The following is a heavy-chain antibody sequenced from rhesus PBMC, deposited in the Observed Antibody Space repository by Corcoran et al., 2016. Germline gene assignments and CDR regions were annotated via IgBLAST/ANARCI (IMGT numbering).Heavy chain of an antibody. CDR1: GFTFSSYW. CDR2: INSGGGST. V-gene: IGHV3S25*01. J-gene: IGHJ4*01. CDR3: AKEWGYSGSDY. Sequence: EVQLVESGGGLAKPGGSLRLSCAASGFTFSSYWMNWVRQAPGNGLEWVSAINSGGGSTYYADSVKGRFTISRDNSKNTLSLQMNSLRAEDTAVYYCAKEWGYSGSDYWGQGVLVTVSS. D-gene: IGHD6-25*01.